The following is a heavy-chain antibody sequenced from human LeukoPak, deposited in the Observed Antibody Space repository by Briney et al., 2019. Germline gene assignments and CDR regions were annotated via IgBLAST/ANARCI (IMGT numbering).Heavy chain of an antibody. CDR3: ARGAYSSSSQEPGDLAY. V-gene: IGHV1-2*06. CDR2: INPNSGGT. Sequence: GASVKVSCKASGYTFTGYYMNWVRQAPGQGLEWMGRINPNSGGTNYAQKFQGRVTMTRDTSSSTAYMELSRLRSDDTAVYYCARGAYSSSSQEPGDLAYWGQGTLVTVSS. J-gene: IGHJ4*02. D-gene: IGHD6-6*01. CDR1: GYTFTGYY.